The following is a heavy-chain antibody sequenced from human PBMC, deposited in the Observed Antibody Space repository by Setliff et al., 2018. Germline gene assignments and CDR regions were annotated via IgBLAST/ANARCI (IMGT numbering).Heavy chain of an antibody. CDR3: ARLAMVRGVTSNGCDP. V-gene: IGHV5-51*01. CDR2: IFPGNSDT. Sequence: GESLKISCKGSGYSFSSYWIGWVRQMPGKGLEWMGIIFPGNSDTRYSPSFQGQVPISADKSISTAYLQWSSLKASDTAMYYCARLAMVRGVTSNGCDPWGQGTLVTVS. J-gene: IGHJ5*02. D-gene: IGHD3-10*01. CDR1: GYSFSSYW.